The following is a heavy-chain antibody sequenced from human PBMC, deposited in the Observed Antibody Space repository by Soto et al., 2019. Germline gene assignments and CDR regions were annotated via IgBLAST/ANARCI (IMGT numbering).Heavy chain of an antibody. Sequence: QVQLVQSGAEVKKPGASVKVSCKASGYTFTSYAMHWVHQAPGQRLEWMGWINAGNGNTKYSQKFQGRVTITRDTSASTAYMELSSLRSEDTAVYYCAREARELPFDYWGQGTLVTVSS. V-gene: IGHV1-3*01. D-gene: IGHD1-26*01. CDR1: GYTFTSYA. CDR3: AREARELPFDY. CDR2: INAGNGNT. J-gene: IGHJ4*02.